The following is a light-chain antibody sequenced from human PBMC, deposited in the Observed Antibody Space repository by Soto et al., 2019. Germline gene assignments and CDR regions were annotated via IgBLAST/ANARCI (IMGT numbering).Light chain of an antibody. V-gene: IGKV4-1*01. CDR1: QSVLYSSNNKNY. CDR3: QQYYTTPPWT. CDR2: WAS. J-gene: IGKJ2*02. Sequence: DIVMTQSPDSLAVSLGERATINYKSSQSVLYSSNNKNYLAWYQQKPGQPPKLLIYWASTRQSGVPDRFSGSGSGTDFTLTISNLQAEDVAVYYCQQYYTTPPWTFGQGTKLEIK.